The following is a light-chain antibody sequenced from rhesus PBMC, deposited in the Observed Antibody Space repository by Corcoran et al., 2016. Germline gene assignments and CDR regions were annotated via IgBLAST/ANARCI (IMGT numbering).Light chain of an antibody. V-gene: IGKV1-33*02. CDR2: AAS. CDR1: QGISSW. Sequence: DIQMTQSPASVSASVGDRVTITCQASQGISSWLAWYPQKPGKAPKLLIYAASSLQSGVPSRFRGSGSGTDFTLTISSLQPEDVATYYCQQHKSYPLTFGGGTKVEF. J-gene: IGKJ4*01. CDR3: QQHKSYPLT.